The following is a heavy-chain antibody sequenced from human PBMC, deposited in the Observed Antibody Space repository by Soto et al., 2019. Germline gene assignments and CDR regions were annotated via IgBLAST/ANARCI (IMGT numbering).Heavy chain of an antibody. D-gene: IGHD6-19*01. CDR2: IKSNTDGGTI. CDR3: TTPAIAVAGTQPFNY. V-gene: IGHV3-15*01. Sequence: EVQLVESGGGLVKPGESLRLSCAASGFTFNSAPMSWVRQAPGKGLEWVGRIKSNTDGGTIDYPAPVKGRFTISRDHSKNTLSLQMNSLKIEDTAVYYCTTPAIAVAGTQPFNYWGQGALVTVSS. J-gene: IGHJ4*02. CDR1: GFTFNSAP.